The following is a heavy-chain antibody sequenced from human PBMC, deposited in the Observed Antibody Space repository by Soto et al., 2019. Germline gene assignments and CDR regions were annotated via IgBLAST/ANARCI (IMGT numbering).Heavy chain of an antibody. CDR3: AGAHFMVVAGSTFDY. J-gene: IGHJ4*01. V-gene: IGHV4-38-2*01. CDR2: IYHGGTT. CDR1: GYSISSGSY. D-gene: IGHD6-19*01. Sequence: PSETLSLTCPVSGYSISSGSYWGWIRQPPGKGPEWIASIYHGGTTFYNPSLKSRITISVVTSNNQSSLNLRSVTAADTAGYYSAGAHFMVVAGSTFDYWGHGTLVTV.